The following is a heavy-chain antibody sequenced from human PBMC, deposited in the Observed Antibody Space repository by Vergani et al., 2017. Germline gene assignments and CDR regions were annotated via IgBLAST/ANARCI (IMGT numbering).Heavy chain of an antibody. D-gene: IGHD2-15*01. J-gene: IGHJ4*02. CDR2: INSDGSST. V-gene: IGHV3-74*01. Sequence: EVQLVESGGGLVQPGGSLRLSCAASGFTFSSYWMHWVRQAPGKGLVWVSRINSDGSSTSYADSVKGRFTISRDNAKNTLYLQMNSLRAEDTAVYYCAKEGGGYCSGGTCYPEYWGQGTLVIVSS. CDR1: GFTFSSYW. CDR3: AKEGGGYCSGGTCYPEY.